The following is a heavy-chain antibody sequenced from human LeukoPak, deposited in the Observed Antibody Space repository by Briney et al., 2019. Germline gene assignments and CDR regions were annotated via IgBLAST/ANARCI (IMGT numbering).Heavy chain of an antibody. CDR1: GFTFSSFA. CDR3: TTGEYGSGWGVDY. CDR2: VKSKTDGGTT. Sequence: PGGSLRLSCAASGFTFSSFAMSWVRQAPGEGLEWVGRVKSKTDGGTTDYAAPVKGRFTISRDDSKNTLYLQMNSLKTEDTAVYYCTTGEYGSGWGVDYWGQGTLVTVSS. J-gene: IGHJ4*02. V-gene: IGHV3-15*01. D-gene: IGHD3-10*01.